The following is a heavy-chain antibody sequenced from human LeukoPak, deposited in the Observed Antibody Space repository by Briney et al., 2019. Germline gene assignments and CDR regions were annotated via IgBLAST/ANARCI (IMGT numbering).Heavy chain of an antibody. CDR1: XVSIRSYY. V-gene: IGHV4-59*01. CDR3: ARGGPDVEMATTIDY. CDR2: IYYSGST. J-gene: IGHJ4*02. Sequence: SETLSLTRTISXVSIRSYYWSWIRQPPGKGLEWIGYIYYSGSTNQNPSLKSRVSISVDTSKNQFSLKLSSVTAADTAVYYCARGGPDVEMATTIDYWGQGTLVTVSS. D-gene: IGHD5-24*01.